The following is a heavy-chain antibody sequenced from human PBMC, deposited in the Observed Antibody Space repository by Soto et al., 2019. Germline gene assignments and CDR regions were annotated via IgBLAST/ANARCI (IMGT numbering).Heavy chain of an antibody. V-gene: IGHV3-7*03. CDR2: IKQDGSEK. CDR1: GFTFSSYW. J-gene: IGHJ3*02. D-gene: IGHD5-12*01. CDR3: AREVDIGATIFAFDI. Sequence: GGSLRLSCAASGFTFSSYWMSWVRQAPGKGLEWVANIKQDGSEKYYVDSVKGRFTISRDNAKNSLYLQMNSLRAEDTAVYYCAREVDIGATIFAFDIWGQGTMVTV.